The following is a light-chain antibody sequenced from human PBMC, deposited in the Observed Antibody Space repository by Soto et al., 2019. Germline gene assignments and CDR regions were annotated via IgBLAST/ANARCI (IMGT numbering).Light chain of an antibody. Sequence: DIQMTQSPSSLSASVGDRVTITCQASQDITNYLNWYQQKPGEAPKLLVHEASNLETGVPSRFSGGGSGTLYTFTISSLQPEDAATYFCQHYDSLPYTFGQGTKLEIK. V-gene: IGKV1-33*01. CDR1: QDITNY. CDR2: EAS. J-gene: IGKJ2*01. CDR3: QHYDSLPYT.